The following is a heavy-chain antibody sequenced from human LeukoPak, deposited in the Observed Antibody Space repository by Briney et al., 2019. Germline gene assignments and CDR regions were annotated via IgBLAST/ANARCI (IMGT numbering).Heavy chain of an antibody. J-gene: IGHJ4*02. Sequence: GGSLRLSCAASGFTFSSYAMSWVRQAPGKGLEWVSAISGSGGSTYYADSVKGRFTISRDNAKNSLYLQMNSLRAEDTAVYYCARDLHGDYIDFDYWGQGTLVTVSS. CDR1: GFTFSSYA. V-gene: IGHV3-23*01. D-gene: IGHD4-17*01. CDR3: ARDLHGDYIDFDY. CDR2: ISGSGGST.